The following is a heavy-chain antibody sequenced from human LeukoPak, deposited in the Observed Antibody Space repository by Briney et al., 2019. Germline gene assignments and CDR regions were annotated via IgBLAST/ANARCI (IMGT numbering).Heavy chain of an antibody. Sequence: ASVKVSCKASGYTFTSYGISWVRQAPGQGLEWMGWISAYNGNTNYAQKLQCRVTMTTDTSTSTAYMELRSLRSDDTAVYYCARGPLSNWNDNWFDPWGQGTLVTVSS. CDR3: ARGPLSNWNDNWFDP. V-gene: IGHV1-18*01. D-gene: IGHD1-20*01. J-gene: IGHJ5*02. CDR1: GYTFTSYG. CDR2: ISAYNGNT.